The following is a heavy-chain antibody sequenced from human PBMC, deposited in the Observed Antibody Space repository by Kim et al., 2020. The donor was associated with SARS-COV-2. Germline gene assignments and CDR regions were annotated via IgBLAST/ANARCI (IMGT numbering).Heavy chain of an antibody. V-gene: IGHV4-39*07. J-gene: IGHJ4*02. CDR3: ASLRYFDWFLDY. D-gene: IGHD3-9*01. Sequence: TYYNPSLKSRVTISVDTSKNQFSLKLSSVTAADTAVYYWASLRYFDWFLDYWGQGTLVTVSS. CDR2: T.